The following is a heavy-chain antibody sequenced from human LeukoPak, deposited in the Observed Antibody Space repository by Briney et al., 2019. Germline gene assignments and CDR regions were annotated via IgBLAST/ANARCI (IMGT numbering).Heavy chain of an antibody. V-gene: IGHV1-2*02. D-gene: IGHD1-14*01. CDR3: ARVSSEPMGATDY. CDR1: GYTFTDYY. CDR2: INPNSGGT. J-gene: IGHJ4*02. Sequence: ASVKVSCKTSGYTFTDYYIHWVRQAPGQGLEWMGWINPNSGGTNYAEKFQGRVTMTRGTSISTAYMELSRLRSDDTAVYYCARVSSEPMGATDYWGQGTLVTVSS.